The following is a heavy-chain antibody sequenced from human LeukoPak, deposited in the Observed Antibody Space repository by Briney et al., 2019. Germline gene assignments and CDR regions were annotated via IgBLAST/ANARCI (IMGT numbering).Heavy chain of an antibody. CDR3: ARGGLFYDYVWGSVSGSYGMDV. CDR1: GYTFTSYV. J-gene: IGHJ6*02. D-gene: IGHD3-16*01. V-gene: IGHV1-8*01. CDR2: MNPNSVNT. Sequence: GASVKVSCKASGYTFTSYVINWVRQATGQGLEGMGWMNPNSVNTGYAQKFQGRGTMTRNTSISTAYMELSSLRSEDTAVYYCARGGLFYDYVWGSVSGSYGMDVWGQGTTVTVSS.